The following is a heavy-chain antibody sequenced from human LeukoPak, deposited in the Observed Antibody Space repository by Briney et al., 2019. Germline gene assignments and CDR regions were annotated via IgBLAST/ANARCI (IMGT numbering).Heavy chain of an antibody. CDR1: GYSFTTYW. D-gene: IGHD3-10*01. CDR2: IYPGDSDT. Sequence: GESLQISRKTSGYSFTTYWIGWVRQMPGEGLEWMGIIYPGDSDTRYSPSFQGQVTISADKSISTAYLHWRSLKSSDTAIYYCARRGDGMDVWGQGTTVTVSS. J-gene: IGHJ6*02. CDR3: ARRGDGMDV. V-gene: IGHV5-51*01.